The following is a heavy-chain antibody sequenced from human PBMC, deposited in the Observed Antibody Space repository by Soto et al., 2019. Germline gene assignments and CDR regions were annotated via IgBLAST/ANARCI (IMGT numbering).Heavy chain of an antibody. Sequence: GSLRLSFAASGFTFSSYAMSWVRQAPGKGLEWVSAISGSGGSTYYADSVKGRFTISRDNSKNTLYLQMNSLRAEDTAVYYCAKDRDYYDSSEAVDYLGQGTLVTVSS. CDR1: GFTFSSYA. J-gene: IGHJ4*02. V-gene: IGHV3-23*01. D-gene: IGHD3-22*01. CDR3: AKDRDYYDSSEAVDY. CDR2: ISGSGGST.